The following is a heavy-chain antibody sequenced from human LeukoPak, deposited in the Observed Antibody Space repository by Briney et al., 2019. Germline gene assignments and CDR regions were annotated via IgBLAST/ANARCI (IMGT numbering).Heavy chain of an antibody. J-gene: IGHJ4*02. Sequence: SETLSLTCTVSGGSISSYYWSWIRQPPGKGLEWIGYVYHSGSTNYTPSLKSRVTISVGRSKNQFSLKLTSVTTADTAVYYCSRAGFSSIYYFDDWGQGALVSVSS. CDR2: VYHSGST. D-gene: IGHD6-13*01. CDR3: SRAGFSSIYYFDD. V-gene: IGHV4-59*01. CDR1: GGSISSYY.